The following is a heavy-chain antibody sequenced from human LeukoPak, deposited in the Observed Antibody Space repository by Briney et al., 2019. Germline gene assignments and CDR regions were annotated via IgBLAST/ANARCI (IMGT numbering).Heavy chain of an antibody. CDR2: IYYSGST. CDR3: ARGRGWSYYYYMDV. V-gene: IGHV4-59*01. Sequence: SETLSLTCNVSGDSISSDYWSWIRQPPGKGLEWIGHIYYSGSTNYNPSLKSRVTISVDTSKNQFSLKLSSVTAADTAVYYCARGRGWSYYYYMDVWGKGTTVTVSS. CDR1: GDSISSDY. D-gene: IGHD6-19*01. J-gene: IGHJ6*03.